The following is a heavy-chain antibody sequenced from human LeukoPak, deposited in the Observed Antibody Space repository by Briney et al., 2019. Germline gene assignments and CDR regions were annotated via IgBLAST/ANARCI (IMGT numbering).Heavy chain of an antibody. CDR2: IYYSGST. CDR1: GGPISSGDYY. V-gene: IGHV4-30-4*01. J-gene: IGHJ3*02. D-gene: IGHD1-1*01. Sequence: SETLSLTCTVSGGPISSGDYYWSWIRQPPGKGLEWIGYIYYSGSTYYNPSLKSRVTISVDTSKNQFSLKLSSVTATDTAVYYCARVDLEPDAFDIWGQGTMVTVSS. CDR3: ARVDLEPDAFDI.